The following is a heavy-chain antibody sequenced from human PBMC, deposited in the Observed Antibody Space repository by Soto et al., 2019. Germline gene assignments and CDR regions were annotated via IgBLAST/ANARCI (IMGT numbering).Heavy chain of an antibody. CDR3: AHPRGYGVFEAYDI. D-gene: IGHD4-17*01. CDR1: GFTFSTYA. Sequence: PGGSLRLSCTASGFTFSTYAMSWVRQAPGKGLEWVSAIGGAISGSAGGPYYADSVKGRFTISRDNSRNALYLQMNSLRIEDTAVYYCAHPRGYGVFEAYDIWGQGTMVTVSS. CDR2: IGGAISGSAGGP. J-gene: IGHJ3*02. V-gene: IGHV3-23*01.